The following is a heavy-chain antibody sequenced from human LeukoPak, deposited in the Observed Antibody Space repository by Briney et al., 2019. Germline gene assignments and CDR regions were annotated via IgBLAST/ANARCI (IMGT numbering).Heavy chain of an antibody. Sequence: GPSLRLSCAASGFTVSDYYMSWIRLAPGSGREWVSYISSSSSYTNYADSVKGRFTISRDNAKNSLYLQMNSLRAEDTAVYYCARDLCYYGSGSYCNGYNWFDPWGQGTLVTVSS. CDR1: GFTVSDYY. D-gene: IGHD3-10*01. CDR3: ARDLCYYGSGSYCNGYNWFDP. J-gene: IGHJ5*02. CDR2: ISSSSSYT. V-gene: IGHV3-11*06.